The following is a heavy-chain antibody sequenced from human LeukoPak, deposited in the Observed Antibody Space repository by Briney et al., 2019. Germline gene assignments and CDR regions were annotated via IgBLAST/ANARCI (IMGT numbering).Heavy chain of an antibody. CDR2: IRSKAYGGTT. J-gene: IGHJ4*02. V-gene: IGHV3-49*04. CDR3: TRFVGVGATVLAVFDY. D-gene: IGHD1-26*01. CDR1: GFTFGGYA. Sequence: PGGSLRLSCTASGFTFGGYAMSWVRQAPGKGLEWVGFIRSKAYGGTTEYAAYVKGRFTISRDDSKSIAYLQMNSLKTEDTAVYYCTRFVGVGATVLAVFDYWGQGTLVTVSS.